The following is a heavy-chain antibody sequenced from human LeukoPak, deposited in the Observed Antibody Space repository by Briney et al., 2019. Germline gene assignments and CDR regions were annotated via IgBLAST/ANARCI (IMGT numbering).Heavy chain of an antibody. CDR3: AKESPYCHGTDCRIYYFDS. CDR2: ISKDADAT. J-gene: IGHJ4*02. D-gene: IGHD2-15*01. CDR1: GFTFRSYA. V-gene: IGHV3-23*01. Sequence: GGSLRLSCAASGFTFRSYAMSWVRQALGKGLEWVSAISKDADATYYAGSVKGRFTISRDNSKDTLSLQMNSLRAEDTAVYYCAKESPYCHGTDCRIYYFDSWGQGILVTVSS.